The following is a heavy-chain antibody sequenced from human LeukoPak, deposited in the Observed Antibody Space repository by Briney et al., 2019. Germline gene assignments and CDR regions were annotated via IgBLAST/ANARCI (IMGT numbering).Heavy chain of an antibody. V-gene: IGHV4-39*07. D-gene: IGHD6-19*01. J-gene: IGHJ4*02. CDR3: ARDRSSGLYYFDY. Sequence: SETLSLTYTVSGGSISSSSYYWGWIRQPPGKGLEWIGSIYYSGSTYYNPSLKSRVTVSVDTSKNQFSLKLSSVTAADTAVYYCARDRSSGLYYFDYWGQGTLVTVSS. CDR2: IYYSGST. CDR1: GGSISSSSYY.